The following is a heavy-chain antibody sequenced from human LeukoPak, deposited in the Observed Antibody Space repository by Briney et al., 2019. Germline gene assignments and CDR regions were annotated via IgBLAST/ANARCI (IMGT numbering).Heavy chain of an antibody. CDR1: GYTFTGYY. J-gene: IGHJ5*02. CDR3: ASGPQGVRGVTGWFDP. CDR2: INPNSGGT. Sequence: ASVKVSCKASGYTFTGYYMHWVRQAPGQGLEWMGWINPNSGGTNSAQKFQGRVTVTRHTSISTTYMELSSLRSDDTAIYYCASGPQGVRGVTGWFDPWGQGTLVTVSS. D-gene: IGHD3-10*01. V-gene: IGHV1-2*02.